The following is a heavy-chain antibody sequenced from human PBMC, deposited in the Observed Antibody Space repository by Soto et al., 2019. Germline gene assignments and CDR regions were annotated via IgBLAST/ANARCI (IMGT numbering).Heavy chain of an antibody. Sequence: ASAKVSCKASVYTFTSYAMHWVRQAPGQRLEWMGWINAGNGNTKYSQKFQGRVTITRDTSASTAYMELSSLRSDDTAIYYCAMVDVYVTPSPQDVWGQGTTVTVSS. CDR2: INAGNGNT. J-gene: IGHJ6*02. CDR3: AMVDVYVTPSPQDV. V-gene: IGHV1-3*01. CDR1: VYTFTSYA. D-gene: IGHD3-16*01.